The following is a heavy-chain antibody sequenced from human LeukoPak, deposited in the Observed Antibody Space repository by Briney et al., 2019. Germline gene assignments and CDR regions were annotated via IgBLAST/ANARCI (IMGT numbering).Heavy chain of an antibody. Sequence: SETLSLTCTVSGGSISRYYWSWFRQPPGKGLEWIGYIYYSGSTNYNPSLKSRVTMSVDTSKNQFSLKLSSVTAADTAVYYCARGLRFMGYYYYNMDVWGKGTRVTISS. CDR2: IYYSGST. J-gene: IGHJ6*03. CDR3: ARGLRFMGYYYYNMDV. CDR1: GGSISRYY. V-gene: IGHV4-59*12. D-gene: IGHD3-3*01.